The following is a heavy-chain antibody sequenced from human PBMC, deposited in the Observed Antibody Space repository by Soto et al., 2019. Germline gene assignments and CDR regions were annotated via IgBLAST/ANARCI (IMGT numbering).Heavy chain of an antibody. D-gene: IGHD3-3*01. CDR2: IYPSDSDT. Sequence: GESVKISFKGSGYNFAGYWIAWVRQMPGKGLELMGIIYPSDSDTRYRPSFQGQVTISADKSISSAYLQWSSLRASDTAMYYCARGGVSTRTFDYWGQGTPVTVSS. CDR1: GYNFAGYW. V-gene: IGHV5-51*01. CDR3: ARGGVSTRTFDY. J-gene: IGHJ4*02.